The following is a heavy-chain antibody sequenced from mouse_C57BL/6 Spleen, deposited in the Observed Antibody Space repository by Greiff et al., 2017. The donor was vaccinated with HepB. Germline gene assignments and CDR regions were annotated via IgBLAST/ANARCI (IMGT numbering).Heavy chain of an antibody. Sequence: EVQLVESGGGLVKPGGSLKLSCAASGFTFSDYGMHWVRQAPEKGLEWVAYISSGSSTIYYADTVKGRFTLSRDNAKNTLFLQMTSLRSEDTAMYYCARRAAQASYAMDYWGQGTSVTVSS. D-gene: IGHD3-2*02. CDR3: ARRAAQASYAMDY. V-gene: IGHV5-17*01. J-gene: IGHJ4*01. CDR2: ISSGSSTI. CDR1: GFTFSDYG.